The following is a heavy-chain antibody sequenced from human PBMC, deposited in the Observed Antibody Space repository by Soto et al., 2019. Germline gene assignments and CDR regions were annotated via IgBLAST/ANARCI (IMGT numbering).Heavy chain of an antibody. D-gene: IGHD3-10*01. CDR1: GFTFSDYY. CDR3: ARDRRLWLGELFYDY. J-gene: IGHJ4*02. V-gene: IGHV3-11*01. CDR2: ISSSDSSK. Sequence: GGSLRLSCAASGFTFSDYYMSWIRQAPGKGLEWVSYISSSDSSKYYADSVKGRFTISRDNAKNSLYLQMNSLRAEDTAVYYCARDRRLWLGELFYDYWGQGTLVTVSS.